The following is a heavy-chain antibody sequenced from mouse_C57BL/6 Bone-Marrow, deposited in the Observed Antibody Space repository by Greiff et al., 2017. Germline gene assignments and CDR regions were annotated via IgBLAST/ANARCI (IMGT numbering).Heavy chain of an antibody. Sequence: EVQLQQSGAELVKPGASVKFSCTASGFNIKDYYMHWVKQRTEPGLAWIGRIVPEDGETKYASKFQGKATITADTSSNTAYLHLSSLTSEDTDLYYCEYGYDGYYSMDDWGKGTSVTVSS. J-gene: IGHJ4*01. D-gene: IGHD2-2*01. CDR3: EYGYDGYYSMDD. V-gene: IGHV14-2*01. CDR1: GFNIKDYY. CDR2: IVPEDGET.